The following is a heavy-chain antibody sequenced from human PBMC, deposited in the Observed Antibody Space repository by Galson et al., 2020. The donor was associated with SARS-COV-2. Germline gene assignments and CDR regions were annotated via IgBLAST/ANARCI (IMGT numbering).Heavy chain of an antibody. V-gene: IGHV4-59*01. CDR1: GGSISNYY. CDR3: ARERYSSSWDFYGMDV. J-gene: IGHJ6*02. D-gene: IGHD6-13*01. Sequence: SETLSLTCNVPGGSISNYYWSWLRQPPGKGLEWIGNIYYRGSTHYNPSLKSRVTISVDTSKNHFYLKLSSVPAADTAVYYCARERYSSSWDFYGMDVWGQGTTVTVSS. CDR2: IYYRGST.